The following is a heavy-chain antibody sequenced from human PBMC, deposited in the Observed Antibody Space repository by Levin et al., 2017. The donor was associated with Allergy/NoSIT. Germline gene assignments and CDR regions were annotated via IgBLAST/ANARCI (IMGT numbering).Heavy chain of an antibody. CDR1: GFPFSSYW. J-gene: IGHJ4*02. D-gene: IGHD2-21*01. CDR3: ARDPGILDY. V-gene: IGHV3-7*01. CDR2: IKEDGSEK. Sequence: LSLTCAASGFPFSSYWMTWVRQAPGKGLEWVANIKEDGSEKYYVDSVKGRFTISRDNAKKSLYLQMSSLRAEDTAVYYCARDPGILDYWGQGTLVTVSS.